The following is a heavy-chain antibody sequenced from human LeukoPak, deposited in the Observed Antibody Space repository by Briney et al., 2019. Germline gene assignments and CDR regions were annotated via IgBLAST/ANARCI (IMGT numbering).Heavy chain of an antibody. J-gene: IGHJ4*02. Sequence: SETLSLTCTVSGGSISSYYWSWIRQPPGKGLEWIAYISDIGSINYNPSLKSRVTISLDTSKDQFSLKLSSVTAADTAVYFCAKHPPMGQDYFDSWGQGTLVAVSS. CDR2: ISDIGSI. D-gene: IGHD3-10*01. V-gene: IGHV4-59*08. CDR3: AKHPPMGQDYFDS. CDR1: GGSISSYY.